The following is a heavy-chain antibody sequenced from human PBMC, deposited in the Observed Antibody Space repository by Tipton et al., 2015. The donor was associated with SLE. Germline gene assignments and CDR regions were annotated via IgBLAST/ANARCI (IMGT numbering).Heavy chain of an antibody. CDR3: ATGGLSNWFDP. CDR2: IYYSGST. Sequence: GLVKPSETLSLTCTVSGGSISSYYWSWIRQPPGKGLEWIGYIYYSGSTNYNPSLKSRVTISVDTSKNQFSLKLSSVTAADTAVYYCATGGLSNWFDPWGQGTLVTVSS. D-gene: IGHD3-16*01. CDR1: GGSISSYY. J-gene: IGHJ5*02. V-gene: IGHV4-59*01.